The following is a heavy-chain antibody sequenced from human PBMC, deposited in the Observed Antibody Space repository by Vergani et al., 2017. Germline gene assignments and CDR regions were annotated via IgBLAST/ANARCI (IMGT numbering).Heavy chain of an antibody. D-gene: IGHD5-12*01. Sequence: QVQLQESGPGLVKPSETLSLTCTVSGGSISSYYWSWIRQPPGKGLEWNGYIYYSGSTNYNPSLKSRVTISVDTSKNQFSLQLSSVTAADTAVYYCGYSTQGYYYYYTDFWGKGTMVTVS. CDR2: IYYSGST. CDR1: GGSISSYY. J-gene: IGHJ6*03. V-gene: IGHV4-59*01. CDR3: GYSTQGYYYYYTDF.